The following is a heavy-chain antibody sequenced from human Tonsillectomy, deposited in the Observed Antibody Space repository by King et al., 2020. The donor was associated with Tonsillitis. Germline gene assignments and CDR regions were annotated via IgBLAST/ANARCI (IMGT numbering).Heavy chain of an antibody. V-gene: IGHV3-9*01. Sequence: VQLVESGGGLVQPGRSLRLSCAASGFTFDNYAMHWVRQAPGKGLEWVSAISWNSGRIAYADSVKGRFTISRDNAKKSLYLQMTSLRAEDTALYYCAKDLGEGSGSYYYGMDVWGQGTTVTVSS. J-gene: IGHJ6*02. CDR3: AKDLGEGSGSYYYGMDV. CDR1: GFTFDNYA. CDR2: ISWNSGRI. D-gene: IGHD3-10*01.